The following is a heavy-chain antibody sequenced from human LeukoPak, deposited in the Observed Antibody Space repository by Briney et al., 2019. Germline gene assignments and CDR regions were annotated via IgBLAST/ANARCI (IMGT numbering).Heavy chain of an antibody. CDR3: ARDDGSATLGFDS. Sequence: ASVKVSCKASGTTFSRSAISWVRQAPGQGLEWMGGVIPILGTTNYAQKFQDGVSITTDESTSTAYMEVSSLRSVDTAVYYCARDDGSATLGFDSWGQGTLVTVSS. CDR2: VIPILGTT. V-gene: IGHV1-69*05. D-gene: IGHD1-26*01. CDR1: GTTFSRSA. J-gene: IGHJ4*02.